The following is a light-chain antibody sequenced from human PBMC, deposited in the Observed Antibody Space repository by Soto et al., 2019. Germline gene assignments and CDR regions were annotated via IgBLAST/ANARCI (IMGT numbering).Light chain of an antibody. CDR2: DVN. V-gene: IGLV2-14*01. J-gene: IGLJ1*01. CDR1: SSDVGEYNY. CDR3: SSYTSSTTRV. Sequence: QSVLTQPASVSGSPGQSITISCIGTSSDVGEYNYVSWYQQHPGKAPKLMIYDVNYRPSGVSNRFSGSKSGTTASLTISGLLPEDEAEYYCSSYTSSTTRVFGTGTKLTVL.